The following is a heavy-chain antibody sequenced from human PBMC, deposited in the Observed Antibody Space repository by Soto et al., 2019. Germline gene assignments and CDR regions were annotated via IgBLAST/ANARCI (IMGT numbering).Heavy chain of an antibody. D-gene: IGHD6-13*01. CDR1: GGSISSSNW. CDR2: IYHSGST. CDR3: ANGSGEDELVPRGFDP. Sequence: QVQLQESGPGLVKPSGTLSLTCAVSGGSISSSNWWSWVRQPPGKGLEWIGEIYHSGSTNYNPSRTRRFAISVDKTKNQVALKLCSVPATVTAVYNCANGSGEDELVPRGFDPWGQGTLVTVSS. J-gene: IGHJ5*02. V-gene: IGHV4-4*02.